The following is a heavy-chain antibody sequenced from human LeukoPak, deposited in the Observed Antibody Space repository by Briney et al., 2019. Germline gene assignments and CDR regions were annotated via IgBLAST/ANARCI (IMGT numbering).Heavy chain of an antibody. V-gene: IGHV3-30*04. Sequence: ERSLRLSCAASGFTFRHYAVHWVRQAPGRGLEWVAVLSFDGAHKYYAESVKGRFTISKDNSNNTLFLQMDSLSLEDTALYYCVRARAGGLDYWGQGTLVTVSS. J-gene: IGHJ4*02. D-gene: IGHD3-16*01. CDR1: GFTFRHYA. CDR2: LSFDGAHK. CDR3: VRARAGGLDY.